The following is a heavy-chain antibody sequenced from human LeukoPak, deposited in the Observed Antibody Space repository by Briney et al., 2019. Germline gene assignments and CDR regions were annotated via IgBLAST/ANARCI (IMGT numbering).Heavy chain of an antibody. CDR3: ARAPKQWLGPPGNWFDP. J-gene: IGHJ5*02. CDR1: GGSISSGGYY. V-gene: IGHV4-31*03. Sequence: KPSQTLSLTCTVSGGSISSGGYYWSWIRQHPGKGLEWIGYIYYSGSTYYNPSLKSRVTISVDTSKNQFSLKLSSVTAADTAVYYCARAPKQWLGPPGNWFDPWGQGTLVTVSS. D-gene: IGHD6-19*01. CDR2: IYYSGST.